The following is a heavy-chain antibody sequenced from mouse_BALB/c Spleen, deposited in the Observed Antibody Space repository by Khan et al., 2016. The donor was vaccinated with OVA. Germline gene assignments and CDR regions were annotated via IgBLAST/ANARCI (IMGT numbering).Heavy chain of an antibody. CDR1: GYTFTSYW. CDR3: ARVYFGNYEFVY. Sequence: QVQLQQSGAELVKPGASVKLSCKTSGYTFTSYWIQWVKQRPGQGLGWIGQIFPGTGTTYYNENFKGKATLTVDTSSNTAFMQLSSLTSEDSAVYFCARVYFGNYEFVYWGQGTLVTVSP. J-gene: IGHJ3*01. V-gene: IGHV1S132*01. D-gene: IGHD2-1*01. CDR2: IFPGTGTT.